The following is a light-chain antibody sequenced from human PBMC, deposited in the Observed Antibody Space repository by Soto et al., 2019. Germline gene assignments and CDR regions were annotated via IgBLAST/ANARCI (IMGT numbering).Light chain of an antibody. CDR3: QNHNYWLPAT. J-gene: IGKJ4*01. CDR2: GAS. CDR1: QNIRSN. V-gene: IGKV3-15*01. Sequence: MVITQDPTTPSDSRGGRAMSSCRSSQNIRSNVAWYQQRPGQAPRLLIFGASVRATGVPDRFSGSGSGTDFTLTINSIHSEHFAGYYGQNHNYWLPATFGGGTKVDIK.